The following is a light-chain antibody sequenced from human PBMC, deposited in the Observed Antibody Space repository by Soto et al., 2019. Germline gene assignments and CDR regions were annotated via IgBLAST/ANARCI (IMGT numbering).Light chain of an antibody. J-gene: IGKJ4*01. V-gene: IGKV3-15*01. CDR2: GAS. CDR3: QQYNNWPPGDVT. Sequence: EIVMTQSPATLSVSPGERATLSCRASQSVSSNLAWYQQKPGQAPRLLIYGASTRATGITARFSGSGSGTEFTLTISSLQSEDFAVYYCQQYNNWPPGDVTFGGGTKVEIK. CDR1: QSVSSN.